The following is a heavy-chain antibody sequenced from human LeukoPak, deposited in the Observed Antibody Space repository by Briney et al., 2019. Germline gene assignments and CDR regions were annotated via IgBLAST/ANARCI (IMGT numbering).Heavy chain of an antibody. CDR2: IIPIFGTA. CDR3: AREEYSGYDSLCFDY. J-gene: IGHJ4*02. V-gene: IGHV1-69*13. D-gene: IGHD5-12*01. CDR1: GGTFSSYA. Sequence: ASVKVSCKASGGTFSSYAISWVRQAPGQGLEWMGGIIPIFGTANYAQKFQGRVTITADESTSTAYMELSSLRSEDTAVYYCAREEYSGYDSLCFDYWGQGTLVTVSS.